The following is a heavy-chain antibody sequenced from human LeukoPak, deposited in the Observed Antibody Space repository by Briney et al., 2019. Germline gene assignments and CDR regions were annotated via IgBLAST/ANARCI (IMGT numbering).Heavy chain of an antibody. CDR3: ARVFRSYGPRGWDY. V-gene: IGHV3-21*01. J-gene: IGHJ4*02. D-gene: IGHD5-18*01. Sequence: GGSLRLSCAASGFTFSSYSMNWVRQAPGKGLEWVSSISSSSSYIYYADSVKGRFTISRDNAKNSLYLQMNSLGAEDTAVYYCARVFRSYGPRGWDYWGQGTLVTVSS. CDR1: GFTFSSYS. CDR2: ISSSSSYI.